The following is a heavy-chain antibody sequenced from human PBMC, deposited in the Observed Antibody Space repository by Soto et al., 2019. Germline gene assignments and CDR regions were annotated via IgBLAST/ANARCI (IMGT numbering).Heavy chain of an antibody. CDR1: GYTFTSYD. CDR2: MNPNSGNT. J-gene: IGHJ6*03. CDR3: AGLYYDFWSGYMPDYYYMDG. Sequence: QVQLVQSGAEVKKPGASVKVYCKASGYTFTSYDINWVRQATGQGLEGMGWMNPNSGNTGYAQKFQGRGTMTRNTSIGTAYMELSSLRAEDTAVYYCAGLYYDFWSGYMPDYYYMDGWGKGTTVTVPS. V-gene: IGHV1-8*01. D-gene: IGHD3-3*01.